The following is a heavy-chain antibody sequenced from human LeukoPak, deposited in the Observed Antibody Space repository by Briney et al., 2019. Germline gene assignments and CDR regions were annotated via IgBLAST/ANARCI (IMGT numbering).Heavy chain of an antibody. J-gene: IGHJ4*02. D-gene: IGHD3-10*01. CDR3: AREGYYGSGSPPSLYFDY. V-gene: IGHV3-30-3*01. CDR2: TSSDLNVK. Sequence: EGSLRLSCAASGFTFRNYVIHWVRQAPGKGLEWVAVTSSDLNVKLYADSVKGRFTISRDNSRSTLYLQMNSLRPEDTAIYYCAREGYYGSGSPPSLYFDYWAREPWSPSPQ. CDR1: GFTFRNYV.